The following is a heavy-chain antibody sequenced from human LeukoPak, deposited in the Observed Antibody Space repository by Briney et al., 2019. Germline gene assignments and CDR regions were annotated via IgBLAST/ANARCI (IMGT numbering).Heavy chain of an antibody. CDR2: IYPGDSDT. V-gene: IGHV5-51*01. CDR1: GYNFSNYW. D-gene: IGHD2-21*02. Sequence: GESLKISCKSSGYNFSNYWIGWVRQMPGKGLEWMAIIYPGDSDTRYGPSFQGQVTISADKSISTAYLQWSSLKASDTAIYYCARVKVVVTTPNYFDFWAREPWSPSPQ. J-gene: IGHJ4*02. CDR3: ARVKVVVTTPNYFDF.